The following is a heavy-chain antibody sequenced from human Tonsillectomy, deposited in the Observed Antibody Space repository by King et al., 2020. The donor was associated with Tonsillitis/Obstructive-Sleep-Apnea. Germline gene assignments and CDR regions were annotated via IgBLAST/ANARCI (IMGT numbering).Heavy chain of an antibody. Sequence: HVQLVQSGAEVKKPGASVKVSCKASGYTFTGYYMHWVRQAPGQGLEWMGWINPNSGGTSYAQKFQGRVTMTRDTSISTAYMEVSRLRSDDTAVYYCARTSDSSPNYYYGMDVWGQGTTVTVSS. V-gene: IGHV1-2*02. CDR3: ARTSDSSPNYYYGMDV. J-gene: IGHJ6*02. CDR2: INPNSGGT. D-gene: IGHD3-22*01. CDR1: GYTFTGYY.